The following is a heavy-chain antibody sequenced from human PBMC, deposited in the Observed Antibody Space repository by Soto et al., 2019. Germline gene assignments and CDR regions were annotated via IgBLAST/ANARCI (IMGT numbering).Heavy chain of an antibody. CDR1: GFTFSSYG. CDR3: VKERYAQLWLEDYGMDV. J-gene: IGHJ6*02. CDR2: ISYDGTDK. Sequence: SLRLSCAASGFTFSSYGIHWVRQAPGKGLEWVALISYDGTDKYYADSVKGRFTISRDNSKNTLYLQMSSLGPGDTAVYYCVKERYAQLWLEDYGMDVWGQGTTVTVSS. V-gene: IGHV3-30*18. D-gene: IGHD5-18*01.